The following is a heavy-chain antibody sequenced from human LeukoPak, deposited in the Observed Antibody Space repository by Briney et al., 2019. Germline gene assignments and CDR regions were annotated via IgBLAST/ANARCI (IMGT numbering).Heavy chain of an antibody. CDR2: INHSGST. V-gene: IGHV4-34*01. J-gene: IGHJ6*02. CDR3: AREVVDYDILTGYPRGYGMDV. Sequence: PSETLSLTCAVYGGSFSGYYWSWIRQPPGKGLEWIGEINHSGSTNYNPSLKSRVTISVDTSKNQFSLKLSSVTAADTAVYYCAREVVDYDILTGYPRGYGMDVWGQGTTVTVSS. D-gene: IGHD3-9*01. CDR1: GGSFSGYY.